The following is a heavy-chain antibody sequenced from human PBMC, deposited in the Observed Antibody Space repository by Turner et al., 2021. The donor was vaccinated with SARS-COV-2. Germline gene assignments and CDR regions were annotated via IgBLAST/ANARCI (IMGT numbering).Heavy chain of an antibody. CDR3: ARGTYYYDSSVYSGTNWFDP. D-gene: IGHD3-22*01. V-gene: IGHV3-21*01. Sequence: EVQLVESGGGLVKPGGSLRLSCAASGFPFRGYTMYWVRQAPGKGLEWVSSISSSSSYIYYADSVKGRFTISRDNAKNSLYLQMNSLRAEDTAVYYCARGTYYYDSSVYSGTNWFDPWGQGTLVTVSS. CDR1: GFPFRGYT. J-gene: IGHJ5*02. CDR2: ISSSSSYI.